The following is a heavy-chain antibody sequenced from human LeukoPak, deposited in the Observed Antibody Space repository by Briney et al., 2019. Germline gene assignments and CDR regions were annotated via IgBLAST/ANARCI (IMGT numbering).Heavy chain of an antibody. CDR2: ISSSGSTI. Sequence: GGSLRLSCAASGFTFSDYYMSWIRQAPGKGLEWVSYISSSGSTIYYADSVKGRFTISRDNAKNSLYLQMNSLRAEDTAVYYCARDERGYYYYYMDVWGKGTTVTVSS. CDR3: ARDERGYYYYYMDV. V-gene: IGHV3-11*04. D-gene: IGHD3-22*01. CDR1: GFTFSDYY. J-gene: IGHJ6*03.